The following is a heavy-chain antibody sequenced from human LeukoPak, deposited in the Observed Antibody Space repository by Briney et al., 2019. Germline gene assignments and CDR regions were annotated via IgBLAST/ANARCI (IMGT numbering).Heavy chain of an antibody. V-gene: IGHV3-21*01. J-gene: IGHJ4*02. Sequence: PGGSLRLSCGASGFXFSTYTINWVRQAPGKGLEWVSAISSSSGYIYYADSVKGRFTTSRDNAKNSLYLQMNSLRAEDTAVYYCARDRYGAAAGTGFDYWGQGTLVTVSS. CDR3: ARDRYGAAAGTGFDY. CDR2: ISSSSGYI. CDR1: GFXFSTYT. D-gene: IGHD6-13*01.